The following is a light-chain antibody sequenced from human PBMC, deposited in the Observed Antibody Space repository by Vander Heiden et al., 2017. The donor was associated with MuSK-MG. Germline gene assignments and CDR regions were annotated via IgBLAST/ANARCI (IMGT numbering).Light chain of an antibody. V-gene: IGKV1-39*01. J-gene: IGKJ2*01. Sequence: DIQVAQSPSYLSASVGDRVTITCPESQRMIIYLNWYQQKPGNEPKLLIYAASSLQSGVQSRCSGSGSGTDFTLTISSLQPEDFATYYCQQSYSTPTFGQGTKLEIK. CDR1: QRMIIY. CDR3: QQSYSTPT. CDR2: AAS.